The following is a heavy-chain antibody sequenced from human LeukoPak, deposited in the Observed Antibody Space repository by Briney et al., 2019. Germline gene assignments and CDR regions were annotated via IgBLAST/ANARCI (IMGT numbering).Heavy chain of an antibody. CDR2: IGGDSGGI. J-gene: IGHJ4*02. CDR1: RFSFSDYA. V-gene: IGHV3-23*01. D-gene: IGHD4-11*01. CDR3: AKYAPPTTTMTRFFDY. Sequence: GGSLRLSCAASRFSFSDYAMTWVRQAPGKGLEWVSVIGGDSGGIQYADSVKGRFSISRDNSKNTLYLQMNSLRVEDTAVYYCAKYAPPTTTMTRFFDYWGQGALVTVSS.